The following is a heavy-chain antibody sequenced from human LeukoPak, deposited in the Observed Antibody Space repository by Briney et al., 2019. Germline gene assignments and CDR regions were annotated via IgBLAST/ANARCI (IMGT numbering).Heavy chain of an antibody. Sequence: GGSLRLSCAASGFAFSSFAMGWVRQSPGKGLEWLSTINGGGNTTFYSDSVKGRFTISRDNSKDTLYLHMDSLRPDDTAIYYCTKELHVAVAAGDHYYFYMDVWGRGTAVTVSS. CDR2: INGGGNTT. CDR1: GFAFSSFA. D-gene: IGHD6-19*01. V-gene: IGHV3-23*01. CDR3: TKELHVAVAAGDHYYFYMDV. J-gene: IGHJ6*03.